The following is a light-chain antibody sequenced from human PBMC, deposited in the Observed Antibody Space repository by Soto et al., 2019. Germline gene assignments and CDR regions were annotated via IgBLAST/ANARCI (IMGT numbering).Light chain of an antibody. V-gene: IGKV3-20*01. CDR1: QTISYSY. J-gene: IGKJ1*01. CDR3: QQYGGSPWT. Sequence: EIVLTQPDTLSLSPGETATLSCRASQTISYSYLAWYQQRPGQPPRLLIYGASSRATGIPDRFSGSGSGTDFTLTINRLEPEDFAVYYCQQYGGSPWTFGQGTKVDIK. CDR2: GAS.